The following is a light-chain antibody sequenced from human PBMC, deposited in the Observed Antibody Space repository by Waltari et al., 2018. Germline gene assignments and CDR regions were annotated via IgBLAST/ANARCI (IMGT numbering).Light chain of an antibody. CDR1: QSVNRW. Sequence: DIQMTQSPSTLSASVGDRVTITCRASQSVNRWLAWYQQKPGKAPELLIYEASSLESGVPSRFSGSGSGKEFTLTISSPQPDDFGTYYCQQYVNYWTFGQGTKVEIK. CDR3: QQYVNYWT. V-gene: IGKV1-5*03. CDR2: EAS. J-gene: IGKJ1*01.